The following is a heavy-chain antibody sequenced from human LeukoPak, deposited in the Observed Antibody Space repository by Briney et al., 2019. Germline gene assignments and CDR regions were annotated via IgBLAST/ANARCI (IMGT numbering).Heavy chain of an antibody. CDR3: AREEAVAGTVY. CDR2: IYYSGST. J-gene: IGHJ4*02. Sequence: SQTLSLTCTVSGGSISSGGYYWSWIRQHPGKGLAWIGYIYYSGSTYYNPSLKSRVTISVDTSNNQFSLKLSSVTAADTAVYDSAREEAVAGTVYWGQGTLATVSS. CDR1: GGSISSGGYY. D-gene: IGHD6-19*01. V-gene: IGHV4-31*03.